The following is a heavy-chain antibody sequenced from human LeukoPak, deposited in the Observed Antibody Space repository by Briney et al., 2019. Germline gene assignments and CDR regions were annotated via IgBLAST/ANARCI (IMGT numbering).Heavy chain of an antibody. V-gene: IGHV4-61*05. CDR3: ARNGEEQLVTN. CDR2: IYYSGST. D-gene: IGHD6-6*01. CDR1: GGSISSSGSY. J-gene: IGHJ4*02. Sequence: SETLSLTCTVSGGSISSSGSYWGWIRQPPGKGLEWIGYIYYSGSTNYNPSLKSRVTISVDTSKNQFSLKLSSVTAADTAVYYCARNGEEQLVTNWGQGILVTVSS.